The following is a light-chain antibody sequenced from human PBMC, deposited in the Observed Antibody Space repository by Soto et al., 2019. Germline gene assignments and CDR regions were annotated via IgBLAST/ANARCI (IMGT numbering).Light chain of an antibody. CDR2: GAS. CDR3: QQYGTSLRGT. Sequence: ESVLTQSPGTLSLSPGERATLSCRGSQNIKSNYLAWYRQNPGQAPRLLIYGASNRAAGVPDRFSGSGSGTDFTLTITRLEPEDFAVYYSQQYGTSLRGTFGQGTKVEIK. V-gene: IGKV3-20*01. J-gene: IGKJ1*01. CDR1: QNIKSNY.